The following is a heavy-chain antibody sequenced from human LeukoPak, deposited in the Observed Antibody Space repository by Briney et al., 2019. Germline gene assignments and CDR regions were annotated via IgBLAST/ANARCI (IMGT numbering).Heavy chain of an antibody. D-gene: IGHD3-3*01. V-gene: IGHV4-34*01. CDR3: ARHRTYYDFWSGYYLDY. Sequence: PSETLSLTCAVYGGSFSGYYWSWIRQPPGKGLEWIGEINHSGSTYYNPSLKSRVTISVDTSKNQFSLKLSSVTAADTAVYYCARHRTYYDFWSGYYLDYWGQGTLVTVSS. J-gene: IGHJ4*02. CDR2: INHSGST. CDR1: GGSFSGYY.